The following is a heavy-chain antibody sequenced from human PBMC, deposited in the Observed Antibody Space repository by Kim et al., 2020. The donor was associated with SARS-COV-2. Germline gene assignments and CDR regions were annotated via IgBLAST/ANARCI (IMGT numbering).Heavy chain of an antibody. V-gene: IGHV4-34*01. D-gene: IGHD4-17*01. Sequence: SETLSLTCAVYGGSFSGYYWSWIRQPPGKGLEWIGEINHSGSTNYNPSLKSRVTISVDTSKNQFSLKPSSVTAADTAVYYCARGREGTTVVTLGLGYYYYYGMDVWGQGTTVTVSS. J-gene: IGHJ6*02. CDR3: ARGREGTTVVTLGLGYYYYYGMDV. CDR1: GGSFSGYY. CDR2: INHSGST.